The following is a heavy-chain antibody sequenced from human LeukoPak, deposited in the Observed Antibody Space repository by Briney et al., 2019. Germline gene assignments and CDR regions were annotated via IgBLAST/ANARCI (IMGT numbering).Heavy chain of an antibody. CDR2: IYYSGST. D-gene: IGHD3-16*01. J-gene: IGHJ5*02. Sequence: SETLSLTCTVSGGSISSSYWGWIRQPPGQGLGWIGYIYYSGSTNYNPSLKSRVTISVDTSKNQFSLKLTSVTAADAAVYYCARRSQENGMITANNWFDPWDQGTLVTVSS. V-gene: IGHV4-59*08. CDR3: ARRSQENGMITANNWFDP. CDR1: GGSISSSY.